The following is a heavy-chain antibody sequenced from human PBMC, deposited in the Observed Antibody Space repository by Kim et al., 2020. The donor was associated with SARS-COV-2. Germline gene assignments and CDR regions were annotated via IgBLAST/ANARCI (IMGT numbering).Heavy chain of an antibody. Sequence: YYRDSVKGRFTISRDNSKTTVYLQLNNLRAEDTAIYYCAKSALCDYTGLDYWGQGTLVTVS. CDR3: AKSALCDYTGLDY. V-gene: IGHV3-23*01. D-gene: IGHD4-17*01. J-gene: IGHJ4*02.